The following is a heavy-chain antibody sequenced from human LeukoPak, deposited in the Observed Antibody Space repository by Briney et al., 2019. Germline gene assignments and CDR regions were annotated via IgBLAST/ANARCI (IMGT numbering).Heavy chain of an antibody. D-gene: IGHD3-22*01. J-gene: IGHJ4*02. CDR2: ISYGGSNK. V-gene: IGHV3-30*03. Sequence: HPGGSLRLSCAASGFTFSSYGMRWVRQAPGKGLEWVAVISYGGSNKYYADSEKGRFTISRDNSKNTLYLQMNSLRAEDTAVYYCATSFGYYYDSSVLVYWGQGTLVTVSS. CDR3: ATSFGYYYDSSVLVY. CDR1: GFTFSSYG.